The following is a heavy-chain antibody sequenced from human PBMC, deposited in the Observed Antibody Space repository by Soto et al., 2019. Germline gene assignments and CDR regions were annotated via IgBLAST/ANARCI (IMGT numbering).Heavy chain of an antibody. CDR1: GFTFNTYD. D-gene: IGHD2-21*01. CDR2: ITTSSAYI. V-gene: IGHV3-21*01. Sequence: EVQLVESGGGLVKPGGSLRLSCAASGFTFNTYDMNWVRQAPGKGLEWVSSITTSSAYIYYADSLKGRITISRYNAKNALLLQMNSLRAEDTAVYYCVRSGTARLLRHSWFDTWGQGTRVTVSS. J-gene: IGHJ5*02. CDR3: VRSGTARLLRHSWFDT.